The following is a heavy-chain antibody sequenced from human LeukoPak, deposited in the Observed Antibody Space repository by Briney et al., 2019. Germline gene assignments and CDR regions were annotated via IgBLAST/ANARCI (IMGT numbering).Heavy chain of an antibody. Sequence: GGSLRLSCAASGFPFSNHAMSWGRDPPGKGLGWVAAISNGNTYYADSVRGRFAISRDDSKNMVYLQMNSLRDEDTALYYCVREAGYCASVCLKSNRFDPWGQGTLVTVSS. D-gene: IGHD2-15*01. CDR3: VREAGYCASVCLKSNRFDP. V-gene: IGHV3-23*01. CDR1: GFPFSNHA. CDR2: ISNGNT. J-gene: IGHJ5*02.